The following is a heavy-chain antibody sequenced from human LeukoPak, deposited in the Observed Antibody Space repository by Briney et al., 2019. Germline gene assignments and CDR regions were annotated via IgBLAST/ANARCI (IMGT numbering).Heavy chain of an antibody. V-gene: IGHV4-59*01. CDR1: GGSISSYY. J-gene: IGHJ4*02. D-gene: IGHD3-10*01. Sequence: SETLSLTCTVSGGSISSYYWSWIRQPPGKGLEWIGYIYYSGSTNYNPSLKSRVTISVDTSKNQFSLKLSSVTAADTAVYYCARGTYGSGNYYAVYWGQGTLVTVSS. CDR3: ARGTYGSGNYYAVY. CDR2: IYYSGST.